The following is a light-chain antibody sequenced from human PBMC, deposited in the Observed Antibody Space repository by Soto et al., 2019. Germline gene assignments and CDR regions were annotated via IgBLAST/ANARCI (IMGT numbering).Light chain of an antibody. V-gene: IGKV1-33*01. Sequence: DIQMTQSPSSLSTSVGNRVTITCQASQHIGNYLNWYQQKPGKAPKLLIYDASNLETGVPSRFSGGGSGTDFTFTISSLQPEDIATYYCQHYYNLPLTFGGGTKVEIK. CDR2: DAS. J-gene: IGKJ4*01. CDR3: QHYYNLPLT. CDR1: QHIGNY.